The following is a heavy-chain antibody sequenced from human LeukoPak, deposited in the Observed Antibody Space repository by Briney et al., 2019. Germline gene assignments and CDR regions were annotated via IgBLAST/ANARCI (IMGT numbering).Heavy chain of an antibody. CDR1: GGSISSYY. D-gene: IGHD2-15*01. V-gene: IGHV4-4*07. CDR3: ASGPTYCSGGSCYSSGNLMLHYFDY. Sequence: SETLSLTCTVSGGSISSYYWSWIRQPAGKGLEWIGRIYTSGSTNYNPSLKSRVTISVDTSKNQFSLKLSSVTAADTTVYYCASGPTYCSGGSCYSSGNLMLHYFDYWGQGTLVTVSS. J-gene: IGHJ4*02. CDR2: IYTSGST.